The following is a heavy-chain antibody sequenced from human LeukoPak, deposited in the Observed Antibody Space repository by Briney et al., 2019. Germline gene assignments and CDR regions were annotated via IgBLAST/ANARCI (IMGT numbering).Heavy chain of an antibody. Sequence: GGSLRLSCAASGFYFANYAMSWVRQAPGKGLEWVSATVGGGSPNTYHADSVKGRFTISRGNSKNTLFLQMNSLRAEDTAIYYCTKAPILSGSGAFCYPFDSWGKGTLVTVSS. J-gene: IGHJ4*02. CDR1: GFYFANYA. CDR3: TKAPILSGSGAFCYPFDS. CDR2: TVGGGSPNT. D-gene: IGHD2-15*01. V-gene: IGHV3-23*01.